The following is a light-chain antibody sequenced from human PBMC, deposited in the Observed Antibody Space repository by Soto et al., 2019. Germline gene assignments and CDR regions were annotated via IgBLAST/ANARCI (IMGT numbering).Light chain of an antibody. Sequence: DIQMTQSPSSLSASVGDRVTITCRANQGISNYLAWYQQKPGKVPKLLIYAASTLQSGVPSRFSVSGSGTDFTLTISSLQPEDVATYYCQKYNSAPHTFGQGTKLEIK. J-gene: IGKJ2*01. CDR2: AAS. CDR1: QGISNY. V-gene: IGKV1-27*01. CDR3: QKYNSAPHT.